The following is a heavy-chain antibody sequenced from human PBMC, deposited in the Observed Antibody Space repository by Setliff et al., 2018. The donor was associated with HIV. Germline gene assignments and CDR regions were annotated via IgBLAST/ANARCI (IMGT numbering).Heavy chain of an antibody. D-gene: IGHD3-9*01. CDR2: IHTTGSP. CDR3: ARLLEGPDYSSDFRYFDWFPDV. V-gene: IGHV4-4*08. CDR1: GVYISNYH. J-gene: IGHJ4*02. Sequence: PSETLSLTCTISGVYISNYHWGWIRQPPGRGLEWIGSIHTTGSPKNNPSLQSRVSISIDMAKSLFSLELSSVTAADTAVYYCARLLEGPDYSSDFRYFDWFPDVWGQGTLVTVPS.